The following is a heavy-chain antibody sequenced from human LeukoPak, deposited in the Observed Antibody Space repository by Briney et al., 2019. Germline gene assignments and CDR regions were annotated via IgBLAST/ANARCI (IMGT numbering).Heavy chain of an antibody. CDR3: ARGPRGNWNYPPWDY. Sequence: GGSPRLSCAASGFIFSSYSMNWVRQAPGKGLEWVSSISSSTIYIYYADSVKGRFTISRDNAKNSLYLQMNSLRAEDTAVYYCARGPRGNWNYPPWDYWGQGTLVTVSS. V-gene: IGHV3-21*01. D-gene: IGHD1-7*01. CDR2: ISSSTIYI. CDR1: GFIFSSYS. J-gene: IGHJ4*02.